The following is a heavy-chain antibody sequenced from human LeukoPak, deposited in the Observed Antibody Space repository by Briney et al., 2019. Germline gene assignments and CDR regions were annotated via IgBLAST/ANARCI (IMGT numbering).Heavy chain of an antibody. CDR3: ARDYYGSGSYYNVALWFDP. V-gene: IGHV1-2*02. J-gene: IGHJ5*02. CDR1: GGTFSSYA. CDR2: INPNSGGT. Sequence: GASVKVSCKASGGTFSSYAISWVRQAPGQGLEWMGWINPNSGGTNYAQKFQGRVTMTRDTSISTAYMELSRLRSDDTAVYYCARDYYGSGSYYNVALWFDPWGQGTLVTVSS. D-gene: IGHD3-10*01.